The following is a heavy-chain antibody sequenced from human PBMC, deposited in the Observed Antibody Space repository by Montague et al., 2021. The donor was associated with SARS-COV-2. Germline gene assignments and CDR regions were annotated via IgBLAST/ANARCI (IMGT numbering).Heavy chain of an antibody. CDR3: ARDYDILTGYYNNWFDP. CDR2: ISSSSSYI. Sequence: SQRLSCAASGFTFSSYSMNWVRQAPGKGLEWVSSISSSSSYIYYADSVKGRFTISRDNTKNSLYLQMNSLRAEDTAVYYCARDYDILTGYYNNWFDPWGQGTLVTVSS. V-gene: IGHV3-21*01. CDR1: GFTFSSYS. J-gene: IGHJ5*02. D-gene: IGHD3-9*01.